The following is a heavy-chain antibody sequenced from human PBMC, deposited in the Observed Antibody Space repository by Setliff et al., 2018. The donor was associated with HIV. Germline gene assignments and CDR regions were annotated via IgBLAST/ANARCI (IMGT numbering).Heavy chain of an antibody. CDR2: INPNNGGR. J-gene: IGHJ4*02. CDR1: GYTFTDYY. Sequence: ASVKVSCKASGYTFTDYYIHWVRQAPGRGLEWMGWINPNNGGRNYAQRFLGRVTMTRDTSISTAYMELSRLKFDDTAVYYCARAIGGKGWYYFAYWGQGTLVTVS. D-gene: IGHD2-15*01. V-gene: IGHV1-2*02. CDR3: ARAIGGKGWYYFAY.